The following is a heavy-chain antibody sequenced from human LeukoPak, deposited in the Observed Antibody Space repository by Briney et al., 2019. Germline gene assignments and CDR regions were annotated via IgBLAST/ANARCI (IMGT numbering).Heavy chain of an antibody. D-gene: IGHD3-16*01. CDR2: IYSSGST. Sequence: SETLSLTCTVSGGPISSYHWSWIRDPPGKGLEWIGYIYSSGSTNYIPTLKSRVTISVDTSKNQVSLKLSAVTAADTAVYYCARHYGPWGQGTLVTVSS. J-gene: IGHJ5*02. CDR3: ARHYGP. V-gene: IGHV4-59*01. CDR1: GGPISSYH.